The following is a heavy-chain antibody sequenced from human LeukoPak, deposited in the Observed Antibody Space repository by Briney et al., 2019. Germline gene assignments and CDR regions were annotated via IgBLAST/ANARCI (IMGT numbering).Heavy chain of an antibody. J-gene: IGHJ3*02. CDR3: ARAQVVAARPEVLDI. V-gene: IGHV4-38-2*01. D-gene: IGHD6-6*01. Sequence: SETLVPPCDVSGYSISSGYYWGWIRQPPGKGLEWIGSIYHSGRTYYNPSLKTRVTTSVDTSSNQFSLKLNSVTAADTAVYYCARAQVVAARPEVLDIQRQETVLTDSS. CDR2: IYHSGRT. CDR1: GYSISSGYY.